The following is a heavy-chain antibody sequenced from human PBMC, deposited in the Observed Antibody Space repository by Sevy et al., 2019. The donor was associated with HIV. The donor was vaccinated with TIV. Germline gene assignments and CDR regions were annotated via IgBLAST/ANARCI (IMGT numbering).Heavy chain of an antibody. CDR2: ISGLSNYI. V-gene: IGHV3-21*01. CDR3: ARGASSGWDYFDY. Sequence: GGSLRLSCTTSGFTLGDYAMSWVRQAPGKGLEWVSYISGLSNYIYYADSLGGRFTISRDNAKNSVYLQMNSLRTEDTAVYYCARGASSGWDYFDYWGQGTLVTVSS. J-gene: IGHJ4*02. CDR1: GFTLGDYA. D-gene: IGHD6-19*01.